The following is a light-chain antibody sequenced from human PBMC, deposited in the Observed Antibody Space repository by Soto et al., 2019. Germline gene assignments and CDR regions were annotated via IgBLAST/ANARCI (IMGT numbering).Light chain of an antibody. Sequence: DIQMTQSPSSLSASVGDRVTITGQASQDITNHLNWYQQRPGKAPKLLIYGASNLETGVPSRFSGSGSGTDFSFTISSLQPEDIATYFCQQYDDLPITFGQGTRLEIK. CDR3: QQYDDLPIT. V-gene: IGKV1-33*01. CDR1: QDITNH. J-gene: IGKJ5*01. CDR2: GAS.